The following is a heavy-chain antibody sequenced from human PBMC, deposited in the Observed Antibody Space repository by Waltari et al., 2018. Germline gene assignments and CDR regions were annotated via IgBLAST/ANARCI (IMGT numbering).Heavy chain of an antibody. Sequence: QVQLVESGGGVVQPGRSLRLSCAASGFTFSSYGMHWVRQAPGKGLEWVAVIWYDGSNKYYADSVKGRFTISRDNSKYTLYLQMNSLRAEDTAVYYCARRYDSSPFDYWGQGTLVTVSS. CDR1: GFTFSSYG. CDR2: IWYDGSNK. J-gene: IGHJ4*02. CDR3: ARRYDSSPFDY. D-gene: IGHD3-22*01. V-gene: IGHV3-33*01.